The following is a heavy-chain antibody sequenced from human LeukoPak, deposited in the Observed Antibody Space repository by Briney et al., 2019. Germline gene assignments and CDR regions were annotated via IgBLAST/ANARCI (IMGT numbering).Heavy chain of an antibody. D-gene: IGHD3-16*01. CDR2: IYTSGST. V-gene: IGHV4-61*02. CDR1: GGSISSGSYY. J-gene: IGHJ5*02. CDR3: ARDGGDP. Sequence: TSETLSLICTVSGGSISSGSYYWSWIRQPAGKGLEWIGRIYTSGSTNYNPSLKSRVTISVDTSKNQFSLKLSSVTAADTAVYYCARDGGDPWGQGTLVTVSS.